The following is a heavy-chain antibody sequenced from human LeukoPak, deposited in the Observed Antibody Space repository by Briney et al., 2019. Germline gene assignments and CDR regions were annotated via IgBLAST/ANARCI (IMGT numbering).Heavy chain of an antibody. J-gene: IGHJ4*02. D-gene: IGHD5-18*01. V-gene: IGHV1-18*01. CDR3: ARGGYSYGYIGYFDY. CDR2: ISAYNGNT. Sequence: ASVKVSCKASGYTFTSYGISWVRQAPGQGLEWMGWISAYNGNTNYAQKLQGRVTFVRDTSASTAYMELSSLRSEDTALYYCARGGYSYGYIGYFDYWGQGTLVTVSP. CDR1: GYTFTSYG.